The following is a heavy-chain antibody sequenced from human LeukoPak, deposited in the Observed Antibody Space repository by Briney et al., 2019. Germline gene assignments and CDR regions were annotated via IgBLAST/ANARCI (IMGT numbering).Heavy chain of an antibody. D-gene: IGHD2-2*01. J-gene: IGHJ4*02. CDR3: TTGPRYCSSTSCFD. CDR1: GFTFSNAW. V-gene: IGHV3-15*07. Sequence: GGYLRLSCAASGFTFSNAWMNWVRQAPGKGLEWVGRIKSKTDGGTTDYAAPVKGRFTISRDDSKNTLYLQMNSLKTEDTAVYYCTTGPRYCSSTSCFDWGQGTLVTVSS. CDR2: IKSKTDGGTT.